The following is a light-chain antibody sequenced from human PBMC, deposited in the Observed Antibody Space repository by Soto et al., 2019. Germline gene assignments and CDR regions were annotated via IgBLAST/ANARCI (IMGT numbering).Light chain of an antibody. CDR1: RSDIGSYNY. J-gene: IGLJ1*01. V-gene: IGLV2-14*01. CDR2: GVS. Sequence: QSALTQPASVSGSPGQSITISCSGTRSDIGSYNYVAWYQQFPGKTPKILIYGVSNRPSGVSNRFSGSKSGNTASLTISGLQAEDEADYYCSSYTSSSTPNVFGTGTKVTVL. CDR3: SSYTSSSTPNV.